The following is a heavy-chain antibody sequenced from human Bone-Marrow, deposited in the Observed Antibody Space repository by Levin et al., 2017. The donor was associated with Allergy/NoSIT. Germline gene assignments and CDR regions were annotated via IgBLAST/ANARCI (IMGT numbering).Heavy chain of an antibody. CDR3: ARKSSVTSNFDS. CDR1: GFTFNSYA. CDR2: VGGGGTNT. V-gene: IGHV3-23*01. D-gene: IGHD4-17*01. J-gene: IGHJ4*02. Sequence: LSLTCAASGFTFNSYAMSWVRQAPGKGLEWVSTVGGGGTNTFYADSVRGHFTVSRDNSKNTLYLQMNSLRVDDTAVYYCARKSSVTSNFDSWGQGTLVTVSS.